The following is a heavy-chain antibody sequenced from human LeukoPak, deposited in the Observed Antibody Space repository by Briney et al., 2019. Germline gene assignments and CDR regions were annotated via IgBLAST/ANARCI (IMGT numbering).Heavy chain of an antibody. CDR1: GFTFSSYW. D-gene: IGHD6-6*01. CDR3: ARDRDSSSSFDY. V-gene: IGHV3-7*05. CDR2: IKQDGSEK. J-gene: IGHJ4*02. Sequence: GGSLRLSCAASGFTFSSYWMSWARQAPGKGLEWVANIKQDGSEKYYVDSVKGRFTISRDNAKNSLYLQMSSLRAEDTAVYYCARDRDSSSSFDYWGQGTLVTVSS.